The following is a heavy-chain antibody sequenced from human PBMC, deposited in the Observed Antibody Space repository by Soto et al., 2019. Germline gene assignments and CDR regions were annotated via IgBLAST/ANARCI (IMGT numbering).Heavy chain of an antibody. CDR2: FYPAYSDT. CDR3: ARQLGGYYYGYSTPMYV. J-gene: IGHJ6*02. V-gene: IGHV5-51*01. D-gene: IGHD5-18*01. Sequence: PGESLKISCKGSGYSFTTYWIGWVLQIPGKGPEWMGSFYPAYSDTKYSPSFEGQVTMSADKTISTAYLQWSSLKASDTAMYYCARQLGGYYYGYSTPMYVCGQGTSVTVSS. CDR1: GYSFTTYW.